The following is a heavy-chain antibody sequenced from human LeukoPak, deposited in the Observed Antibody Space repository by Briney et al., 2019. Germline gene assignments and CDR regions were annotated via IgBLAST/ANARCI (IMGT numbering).Heavy chain of an antibody. V-gene: IGHV4-34*01. Sequence: PSETLSLTCAVYGGSFSGYYWSWIRQPPGRGLEWIGEINHSGSTNYNPSLKSRVTISVDTSKNQFSLKLSSVTAADTAVYYCARGKTAAAATPGNYFDYWGQGTLVTVSS. D-gene: IGHD6-13*01. CDR1: GGSFSGYY. CDR2: INHSGST. J-gene: IGHJ4*02. CDR3: ARGKTAAAATPGNYFDY.